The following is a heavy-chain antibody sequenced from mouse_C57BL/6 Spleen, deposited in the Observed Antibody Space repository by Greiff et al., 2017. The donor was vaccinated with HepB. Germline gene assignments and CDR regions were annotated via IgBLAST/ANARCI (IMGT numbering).Heavy chain of an antibody. CDR2: IWSDGST. CDR3: ARHRYVSYAMDY. CDR1: GFSLTSYG. V-gene: IGHV2-6-1*01. Sequence: QAQLKESGPGLVAPSQSLSITCTVSGFSLTSYGVHWVRQPPGKGLEWLVVIWSDGSTTYNSALKSRLSISKDNSKSQVFLKMNSLQTDVTAMYYCARHRYVSYAMDYWGQGTSVTVSS. J-gene: IGHJ4*01.